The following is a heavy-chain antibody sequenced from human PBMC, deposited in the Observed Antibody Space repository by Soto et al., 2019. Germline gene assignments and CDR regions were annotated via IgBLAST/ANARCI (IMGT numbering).Heavy chain of an antibody. J-gene: IGHJ5*02. CDR1: GGSFSGYY. CDR2: INHSGST. Sequence: SETLSLTCAVYGGSFSGYYWSWIRQPPGKGLEWIGEINHSGSTNYNPSLKSRVTISVDTSKNQFSLKLSSVTAADTAVYYCARGPITTNPRFDPWGQGTLVTVSS. CDR3: ARGPITTNPRFDP. V-gene: IGHV4-34*01. D-gene: IGHD3-22*01.